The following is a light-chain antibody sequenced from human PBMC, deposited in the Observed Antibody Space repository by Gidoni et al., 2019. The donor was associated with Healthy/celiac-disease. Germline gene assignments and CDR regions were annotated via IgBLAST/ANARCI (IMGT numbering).Light chain of an antibody. V-gene: IGKV1-5*03. CDR2: HAS. CDR3: QQYNSYSPT. Sequence: DMQMTQSPSTLPASVGDRVTITCRASQSISSWLAWYQQQPGKAPKLLIYHASSLESGVPSMFSGSGSGTEFPLTISSLQPDDFATYYCQQYNSYSPTFGGGTKVEIQ. CDR1: QSISSW. J-gene: IGKJ4*01.